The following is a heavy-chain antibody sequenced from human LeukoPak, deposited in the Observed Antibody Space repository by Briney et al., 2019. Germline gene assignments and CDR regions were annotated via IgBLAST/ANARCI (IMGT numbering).Heavy chain of an antibody. CDR1: GFTFSSCA. Sequence: GGSLRLSCAASGFTFSSCAMHWVRQAPGKGLEWVVFISYDGSNKYYADSVKGRFTISRDNSKNTLYLQMNSLRAEDTAVYYCARGPKFAIRMIVVVTKGHFDYWGQGTLVTVSS. CDR3: ARGPKFAIRMIVVVTKGHFDY. CDR2: ISYDGSNK. J-gene: IGHJ4*02. V-gene: IGHV3-30*03. D-gene: IGHD3-22*01.